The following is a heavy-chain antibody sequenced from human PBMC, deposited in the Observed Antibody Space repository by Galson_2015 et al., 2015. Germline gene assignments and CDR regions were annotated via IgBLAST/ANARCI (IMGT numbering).Heavy chain of an antibody. J-gene: IGHJ4*02. D-gene: IGHD6-13*01. V-gene: IGHV5-51*01. CDR3: ARQGMGAAEDY. CDR2: LYPSDSDT. CDR1: GYSFTNYW. Sequence: SGAEMQKPGESLKISCKASGYSFTNYWIGWVRQMPGKGLEWMGILYPSDSDTRYSPSFRGQVTISADKSISTAYLQWSSLKASDTAMYYCARQGMGAAEDYWGQGTLVTVSS.